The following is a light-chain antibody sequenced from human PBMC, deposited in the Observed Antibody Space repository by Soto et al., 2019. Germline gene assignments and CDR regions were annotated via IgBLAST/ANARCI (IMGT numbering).Light chain of an antibody. V-gene: IGKV3-15*01. Sequence: EIVMTQSPATLSVSPGERATLSCRASQSVSSNLAWYQQKPGQAPRLLIYGASNRGTGIAARFSGSGSGTEFTLTISSLQSEDFAVCYCQQYNSWPPGTFGQGTKLEIK. J-gene: IGKJ2*01. CDR1: QSVSSN. CDR3: QQYNSWPPGT. CDR2: GAS.